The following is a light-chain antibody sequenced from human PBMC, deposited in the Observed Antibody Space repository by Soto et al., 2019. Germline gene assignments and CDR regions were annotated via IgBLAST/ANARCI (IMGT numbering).Light chain of an antibody. J-gene: IGLJ2*01. CDR2: EGS. Sequence: QSALTQPPSASGSPGQSVTISCAGTYSDIGDYNYVSWYQQHPGKVPKLIISEGSKRPSGVPDRFSGSKSGYTASLTVSDLQPADEAVYYCRSYSGTNANVIFGGGTKLTVL. V-gene: IGLV2-8*01. CDR1: YSDIGDYNY. CDR3: RSYSGTNANVI.